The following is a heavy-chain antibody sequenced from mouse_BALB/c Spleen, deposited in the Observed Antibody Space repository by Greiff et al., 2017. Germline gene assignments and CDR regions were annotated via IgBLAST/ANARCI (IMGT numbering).Heavy chain of an antibody. Sequence: QVQLKQPGAELVMPGASVKMSCKASGYTFTDYWMHWVKQRPGQGLEWIGAIDTSDSYTSYNQKFKGKATLTVDESSSTAYMQLSSLTSEDSAVYYCARGDTWFAYWGQGTLVTVSA. CDR3: ARGDTWFAY. CDR1: GYTFTDYW. V-gene: IGHV1-69*01. CDR2: IDTSDSYT. J-gene: IGHJ3*01.